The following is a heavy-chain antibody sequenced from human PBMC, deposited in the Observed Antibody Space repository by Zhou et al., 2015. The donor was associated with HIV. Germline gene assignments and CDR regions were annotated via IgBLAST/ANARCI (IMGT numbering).Heavy chain of an antibody. V-gene: IGHV1-18*01. Sequence: QVQLVQSGAEVKKPGASVKVSCKASGYTFTSYGISWVRQAPGQGLEWMGWISAYNDNTNYAQKLHGRVTMTTDTSTSTAYMELRSLRSDDTAVYYCARDVWHQDIVVVPAASWGWFDPWGRGNPRSPSPQ. J-gene: IGHJ5*02. CDR2: ISAYNDNT. CDR1: GYTFTSYG. CDR3: ARDVWHQDIVVVPAASWGWFDP. D-gene: IGHD2-2*01.